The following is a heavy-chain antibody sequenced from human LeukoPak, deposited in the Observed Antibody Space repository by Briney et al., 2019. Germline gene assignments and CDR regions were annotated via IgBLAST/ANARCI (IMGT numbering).Heavy chain of an antibody. J-gene: IGHJ3*02. V-gene: IGHV3-53*01. CDR3: ARDALDYGDYPGAFDI. CDR2: IYSGGST. CDR1: GFNFANYG. D-gene: IGHD4-17*01. Sequence: PGGSLRLSCSTFGFNFANYGVSWFRQAPGQGLEWVSVIYSGGSTYYADSVKGRFTISRDNSKNTLYLQMNSLRAEDTAVYYCARDALDYGDYPGAFDIWGQGTMVTVSS.